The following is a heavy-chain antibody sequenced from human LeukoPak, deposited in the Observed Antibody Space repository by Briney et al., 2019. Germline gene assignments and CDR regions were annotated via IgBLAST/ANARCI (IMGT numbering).Heavy chain of an antibody. D-gene: IGHD6-13*01. V-gene: IGHV3-23*01. CDR3: AKGSSTYSITSYWYFDL. CDR2: ISGTGGST. CDR1: GFTFSSYA. J-gene: IGHJ2*01. Sequence: PGGSLRLSCAASGFTFSSYAMSWVRQAPGKGLEWVSAISGTGGSTYYADSVKGRSTISRDNSKTTLYLQMNSLRAEDTAVYYCAKGSSTYSITSYWYFDLWAVAPWSLSPQ.